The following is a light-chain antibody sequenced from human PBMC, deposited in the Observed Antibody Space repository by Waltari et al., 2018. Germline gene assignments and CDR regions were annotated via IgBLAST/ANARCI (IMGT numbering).Light chain of an antibody. CDR1: QSVLYSSNNKNY. Sequence: DIVMTQSPDSLAVSLGERATINCKSSQSVLYSSNNKNYLAWYQQKPGQPPKLRIYWASTRESGVPDRFSGSGSGTTFTLTISSLQAEDVAVYYCQQYYSIPITFGQGTRLEIK. CDR2: WAS. CDR3: QQYYSIPIT. V-gene: IGKV4-1*01. J-gene: IGKJ5*01.